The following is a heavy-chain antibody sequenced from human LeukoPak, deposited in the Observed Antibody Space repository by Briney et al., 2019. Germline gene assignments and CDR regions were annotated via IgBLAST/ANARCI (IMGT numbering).Heavy chain of an antibody. CDR1: GYTFTSYY. CDR3: ARVYNSGPYDINYGMDV. V-gene: IGHV1-46*01. CDR2: INPSGGST. Sequence: ASVKVSCKASGYTFTSYYMHWVRQAPGQGLEWMGIINPSGGSTSYAQKFQGRVTMTRDTSTSTVYMELSSLRSEDTAVYYCARVYNSGPYDINYGMDVWGQGTTVTVSS. D-gene: IGHD3-9*01. J-gene: IGHJ6*02.